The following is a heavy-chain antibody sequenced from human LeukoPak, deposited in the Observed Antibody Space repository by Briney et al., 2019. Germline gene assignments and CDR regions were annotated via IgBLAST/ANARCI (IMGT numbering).Heavy chain of an antibody. Sequence: ASVKASCKASGYTFTGYYMHWVRQAPGQGPEWMGWINPNNGVTKYAQKFRGRVTMTTDTSISTAYMELSRLRSDDTAVYYCVRDYAVSNTPFAYWGQGTLVTVSS. V-gene: IGHV1-2*02. D-gene: IGHD2-2*01. CDR3: VRDYAVSNTPFAY. CDR1: GYTFTGYY. J-gene: IGHJ4*02. CDR2: INPNNGVT.